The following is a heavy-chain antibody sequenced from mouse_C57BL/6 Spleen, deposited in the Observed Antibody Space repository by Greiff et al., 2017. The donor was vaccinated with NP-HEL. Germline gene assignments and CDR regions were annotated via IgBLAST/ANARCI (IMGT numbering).Heavy chain of an antibody. D-gene: IGHD2-5*01. CDR2: INPYNGDT. V-gene: IGHV1-20*01. CDR1: GYSFTGYF. Sequence: VQLKESGPELVKPGDSVKISCKASGYSFTGYFMNWVMQSHGKSLEWIGRINPYNGDTFYNQKFKGKATLTVDKSSSTAHMELRSLTSEDSAVYYCARDSNYPMDYWGQGTSVTVSS. CDR3: ARDSNYPMDY. J-gene: IGHJ4*01.